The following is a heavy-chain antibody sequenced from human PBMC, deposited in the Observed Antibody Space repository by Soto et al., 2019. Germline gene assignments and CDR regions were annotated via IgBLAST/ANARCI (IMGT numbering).Heavy chain of an antibody. CDR1: GFTFSQYA. CDR2: IDATGAYT. CDR3: AKLAPTSNTWY. V-gene: IGHV3-23*01. J-gene: IGHJ4*02. D-gene: IGHD6-13*01. Sequence: EVQLLESGGGLVQPGGSLRLSCAPSGFTFSQYAMIWVRQTPGKGLEWVSAIDATGAYTYYTDSVRGRFTVSRDNPTNRLYLQMSRLRAEDTAVYYCAKLAPTSNTWYWGQGTVVTDSS.